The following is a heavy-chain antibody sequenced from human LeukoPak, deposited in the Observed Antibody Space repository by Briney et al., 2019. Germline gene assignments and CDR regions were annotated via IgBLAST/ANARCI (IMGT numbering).Heavy chain of an antibody. CDR3: AKGVLWFGELYSLPDY. D-gene: IGHD3-10*01. CDR2: ISYDGSNK. CDR1: GFTFSSYG. V-gene: IGHV3-30*18. Sequence: GGSLRLSCAASGFTFSSYGMHWVRQAPGKGLEWVAVISYDGSNKYYADSVKGRFTISRDNSKNTLYLQMNSLRAEDTAVYYCAKGVLWFGELYSLPDYWGQGTLVTVSS. J-gene: IGHJ4*02.